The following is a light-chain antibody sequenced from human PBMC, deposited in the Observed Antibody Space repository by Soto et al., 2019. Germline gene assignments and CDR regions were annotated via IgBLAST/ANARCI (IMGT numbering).Light chain of an antibody. CDR3: QQTNNFPYT. CDR2: AAS. Sequence: DLQMTPSPSSVSASVGDRVTITYRASHVISSWLAWYQQKPGKAPKLLIYAASRLQSGVPSRFSGSEYVADFTRTISSLQPEYVATYYCQQTNNFPYTFGQGTKLEIK. J-gene: IGKJ2*01. V-gene: IGKV1-12*01. CDR1: HVISSW.